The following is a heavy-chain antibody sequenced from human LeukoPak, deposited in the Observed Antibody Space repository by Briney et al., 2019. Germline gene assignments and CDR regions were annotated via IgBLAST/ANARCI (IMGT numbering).Heavy chain of an antibody. V-gene: IGHV4-31*03. CDR2: IYYSVTT. Sequence: SETLSLTCTLSGGSISRGGYYWNWIRQHPGKGLEWIAYIYYSVTTHYNPSPKSRFTRSVDTSKNQFSLKLSSVTAADTAVYYCARGGNVFDIWGQGTMVTVSS. J-gene: IGHJ3*02. D-gene: IGHD1-26*01. CDR3: ARGGNVFDI. CDR1: GGSISRGGYY.